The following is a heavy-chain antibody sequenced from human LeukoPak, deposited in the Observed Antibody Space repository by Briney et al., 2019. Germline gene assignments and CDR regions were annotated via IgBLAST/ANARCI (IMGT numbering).Heavy chain of an antibody. CDR3: ARGELRDFDWPSDYFDY. V-gene: IGHV1-69*13. CDR1: GGTFSSYA. J-gene: IGHJ4*02. Sequence: ASVKVSCKASGGTFSSYAISWARQAPGQGIEWMGGIIPIFGTANYAQKFPGRVTITADESTSTADNELSSLRAEDTAVYYCARGELRDFDWPSDYFDYWGQGTLVTVSS. D-gene: IGHD3-9*01. CDR2: IIPIFGTA.